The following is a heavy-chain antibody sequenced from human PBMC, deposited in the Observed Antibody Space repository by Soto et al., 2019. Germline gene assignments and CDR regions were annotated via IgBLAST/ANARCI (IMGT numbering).Heavy chain of an antibody. V-gene: IGHV1-69*01. J-gene: IGHJ6*02. CDR2: NIPISETT. D-gene: IGHD2-2*01. CDR3: ARSQGSSTSLEIYYYYYYGMDV. CDR1: GGTFSSYA. Sequence: QVQLVQSGAEVKKPGSSVKVSCKASGGTFSSYAISWVRQAPGQGLDWMGGNIPISETTNYAQKFQGRVTITADESKSTAYMELSSLRSEDTAVYYCARSQGSSTSLEIYYYYYYGMDVWGQGTTVTVSS.